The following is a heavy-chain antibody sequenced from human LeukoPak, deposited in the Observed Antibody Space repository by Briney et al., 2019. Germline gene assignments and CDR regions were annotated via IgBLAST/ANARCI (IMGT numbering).Heavy chain of an antibody. Sequence: TPSETLSLTCTVSGGSISSYYWSWIRQPPGKGLGWIGYIYYSGSTNYNPSLKSRVTISVDTSKNQFSLKLSSVTAADTAVYYCAGRGYSYGYDGFDYWGQGTLVTVSS. V-gene: IGHV4-59*08. J-gene: IGHJ4*02. CDR3: AGRGYSYGYDGFDY. D-gene: IGHD5-18*01. CDR2: IYYSGST. CDR1: GGSISSYY.